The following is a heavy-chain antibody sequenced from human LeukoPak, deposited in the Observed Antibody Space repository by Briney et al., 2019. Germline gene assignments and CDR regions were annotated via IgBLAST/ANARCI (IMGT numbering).Heavy chain of an antibody. CDR1: GYTLTGYY. Sequence: ASVKVSCKASGYTLTGYYMHWVRQAPGQGLEWMGWISPHNGDTNYAQRLQGRVTMTTDTSTSTAYMELRSLRSDDTAAYYCARVKARSGSYSLDYWGQGTLVTVSS. J-gene: IGHJ4*02. D-gene: IGHD1-26*01. V-gene: IGHV1-18*04. CDR2: ISPHNGDT. CDR3: ARVKARSGSYSLDY.